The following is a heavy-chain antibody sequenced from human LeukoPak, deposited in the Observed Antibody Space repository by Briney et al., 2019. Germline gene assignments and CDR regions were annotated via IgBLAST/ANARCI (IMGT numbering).Heavy chain of an antibody. V-gene: IGHV3-21*01. CDR3: ARVGGHCTSTSCPPPDY. CDR1: GFTFSSYN. Sequence: GGSLRLSCAASGFTFSSYNMDWVRQAPGKRLEWVSFIDSSSRYIYQADSVKGRFTISRDNAKSSVFLQMNSLRAEDTAVYYCARVGGHCTSTSCPPPDYWGQGTLVTVSS. D-gene: IGHD2-2*01. J-gene: IGHJ4*02. CDR2: IDSSSRYI.